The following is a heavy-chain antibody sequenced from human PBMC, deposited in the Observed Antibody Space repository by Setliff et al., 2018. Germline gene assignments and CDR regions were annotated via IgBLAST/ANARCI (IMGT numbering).Heavy chain of an antibody. CDR1: GYTFTGYY. Sequence: ASVKVSCKASGYTFTGYYMHWVRQAPGKGLEWMGWINAGNGNTKYSQKFQGRVTITRDTSASTAYMELSSLRSEDTAVYYCARGESSGWYVVDHWGQGTLVTVSS. V-gene: IGHV1-3*01. J-gene: IGHJ4*02. CDR2: INAGNGNT. D-gene: IGHD6-19*01. CDR3: ARGESSGWYVVDH.